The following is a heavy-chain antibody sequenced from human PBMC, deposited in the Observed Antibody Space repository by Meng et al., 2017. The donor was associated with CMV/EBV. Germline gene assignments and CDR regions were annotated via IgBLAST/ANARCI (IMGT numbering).Heavy chain of an antibody. Sequence: LSLTCAASGFTFSDYYMNWVRQAPGKGLEWVSSISSSSSYIYYADSVKGRFTISRDNSKNTLYLQMNSLRAEDTAVYYCAKDGLRFLKGWFDPWGQGTLVTVSS. D-gene: IGHD3-3*01. CDR1: GFTFSDYY. CDR3: AKDGLRFLKGWFDP. V-gene: IGHV3-21*01. J-gene: IGHJ5*02. CDR2: ISSSSSYI.